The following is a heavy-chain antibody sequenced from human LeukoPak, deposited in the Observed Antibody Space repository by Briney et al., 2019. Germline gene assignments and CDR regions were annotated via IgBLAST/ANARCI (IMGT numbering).Heavy chain of an antibody. J-gene: IGHJ4*02. D-gene: IGHD3-3*01. V-gene: IGHV1-2*02. CDR3: ARTTIFGVVTPDY. Sequence: ASVTVSFTASGYTFTGYYMHWVRQAPGQGLEWVGWINPNSGGTNYAQKFQGRVTMTRDTSISTAYMELSRLRSDDTAVYYCARTTIFGVVTPDYWGQGTLVTVSS. CDR1: GYTFTGYY. CDR2: INPNSGGT.